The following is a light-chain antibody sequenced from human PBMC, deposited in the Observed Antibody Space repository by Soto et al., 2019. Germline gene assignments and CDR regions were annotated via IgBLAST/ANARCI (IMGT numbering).Light chain of an antibody. CDR3: QQYNSYWT. Sequence: DIQLTQSPSTLSASVGDRVTITRRASQSISNWLAWHQQKPGKAPKLLIYKASTLENGVPSRFSGSGSGTDFTLTISRLEPEDFATYYCQQYNSYWTFGQGTKVDIK. CDR2: KAS. J-gene: IGKJ1*01. CDR1: QSISNW. V-gene: IGKV1-5*03.